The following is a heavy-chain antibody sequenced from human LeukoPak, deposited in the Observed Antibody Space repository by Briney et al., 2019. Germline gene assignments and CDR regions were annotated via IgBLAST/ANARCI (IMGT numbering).Heavy chain of an antibody. Sequence: PGGSLRLSCAASGFTFSSYEMNWVRQAPGKGLEWVSYISSSGSTIYYADSVKGRLTISRGNAKNSLYLQMNSLRAEDTAVYYCAELGITMIGGVWGKGTTVTVSS. J-gene: IGHJ6*04. CDR3: AELGITMIGGV. CDR2: ISSSGSTI. V-gene: IGHV3-48*03. CDR1: GFTFSSYE. D-gene: IGHD3-10*02.